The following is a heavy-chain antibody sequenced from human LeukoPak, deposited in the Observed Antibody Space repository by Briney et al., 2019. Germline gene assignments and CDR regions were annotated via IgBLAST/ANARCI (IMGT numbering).Heavy chain of an antibody. V-gene: IGHV3-23*01. D-gene: IGHD4-17*01. CDR3: ARMEAWTTVTGSGVDY. Sequence: GGSLRLSCAASGFTFSSYSMNWVRQAPGKGLEWVSAITGNGGRTYYADSVKGRFTISRDNSKNTLYLQMNSLRVEDTATYYCARMEAWTTVTGSGVDYWGQGTLVTVSS. CDR1: GFTFSSYS. CDR2: ITGNGGRT. J-gene: IGHJ4*02.